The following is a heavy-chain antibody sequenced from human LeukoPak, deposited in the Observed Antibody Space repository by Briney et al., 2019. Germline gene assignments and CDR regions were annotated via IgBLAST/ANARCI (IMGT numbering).Heavy chain of an antibody. CDR2: ITGSDIRT. J-gene: IGHJ4*02. CDR1: GFTFSTNA. V-gene: IGHV3-23*01. D-gene: IGHD1-26*01. Sequence: GGSLRLSCAASGFTFSTNAMSWVRQAPGKGLEWVSGITGSDIRTYNADSVTGRFTISRDNSRNTLYLQMNSLRGDDTAVYYCAKDVGKWESLHFFDYWGQGTLVTVSS. CDR3: AKDVGKWESLHFFDY.